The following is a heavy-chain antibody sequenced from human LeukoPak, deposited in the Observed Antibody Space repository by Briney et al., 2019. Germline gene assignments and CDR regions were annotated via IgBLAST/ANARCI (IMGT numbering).Heavy chain of an antibody. Sequence: SVKVSCKASGGTFSSYAISWVRQAPGQGLEWMGGIIPIFGTANYAQKFQGRVAITTDESTSTAYMELSSLRSEDTAVYYCARARTGGTETYYYYMDVWGKGTTVTVSS. D-gene: IGHD1-26*01. CDR1: GGTFSSYA. V-gene: IGHV1-69*05. CDR3: ARARTGGTETYYYYMDV. CDR2: IIPIFGTA. J-gene: IGHJ6*03.